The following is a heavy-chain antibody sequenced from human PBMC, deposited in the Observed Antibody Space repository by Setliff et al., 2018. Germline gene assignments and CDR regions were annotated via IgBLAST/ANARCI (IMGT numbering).Heavy chain of an antibody. V-gene: IGHV5-51*01. CDR3: ARTGGWLSDAYYFDY. D-gene: IGHD5-12*01. CDR1: GYSFTSYW. J-gene: IGHJ4*02. CDR2: IYPGDSDT. Sequence: GESLTLSCKGSGYSFTSYWIGWVRQMPGKGLEWMGIIYPGDSDTRYSPSFQGQVTISADKSISTAYLQWSSLKASDTAMYYCARTGGWLSDAYYFDYWGQGTLVTVSS.